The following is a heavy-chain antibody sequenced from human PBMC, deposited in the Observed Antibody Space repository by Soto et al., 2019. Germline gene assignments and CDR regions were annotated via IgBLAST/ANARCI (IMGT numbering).Heavy chain of an antibody. Sequence: GGSLRLSCAASGFTFSSYAMHWVRQAPGKGLEWVAVISYDGSNKYYADSVKGRFTISRDNSKNTLYLQMNSLRAEDTAVYYCARGTYYDFWSGYYGTDVWGQGTTVTVSS. J-gene: IGHJ6*02. CDR2: ISYDGSNK. CDR3: ARGTYYDFWSGYYGTDV. D-gene: IGHD3-3*01. CDR1: GFTFSSYA. V-gene: IGHV3-30-3*01.